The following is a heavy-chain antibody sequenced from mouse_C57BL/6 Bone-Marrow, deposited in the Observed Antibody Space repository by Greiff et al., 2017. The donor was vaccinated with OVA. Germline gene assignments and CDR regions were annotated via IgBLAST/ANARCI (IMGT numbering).Heavy chain of an antibody. V-gene: IGHV1-15*01. CDR3: TREVITTVVENYAMDD. J-gene: IGHJ4*01. CDR1: GYTFTDYD. D-gene: IGHD1-1*01. Sequence: QVQLKQSGAELVRPGASVTLSCKASGYTFTDYDMHWVKQTPVHGLEWIGAIDPETGGTAYNQKFTGKGILTADKSSSTADMERRSLTSEDSAVYYCTREVITTVVENYAMDDWGQGTSVTVSS. CDR2: IDPETGGT.